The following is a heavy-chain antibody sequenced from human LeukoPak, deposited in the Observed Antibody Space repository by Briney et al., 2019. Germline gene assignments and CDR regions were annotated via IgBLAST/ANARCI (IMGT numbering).Heavy chain of an antibody. J-gene: IGHJ1*01. CDR2: SYCSGNT. CDR3: ARLKHGGNECFPH. D-gene: IGHD4-23*01. V-gene: IGHV4-59*08. Sequence: SETLSPTYPVSCGSISSYYRSWIRQPPGKGLECIWYSYCSGNTNYTPSLKSRFTISVDTSKNQLSLKLSSVTAADTAVYYCARLKHGGNECFPHWGQGTLVTVSS. CDR1: CGSISSYY.